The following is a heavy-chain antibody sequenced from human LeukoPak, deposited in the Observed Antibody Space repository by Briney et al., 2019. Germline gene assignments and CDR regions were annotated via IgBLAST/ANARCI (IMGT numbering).Heavy chain of an antibody. V-gene: IGHV3-9*01. D-gene: IGHD3-22*01. Sequence: PGGSLRLSCAASAFTFDDYAMHWVRQAPGKGLEWVSGLSWNSGSIGYAHSVKGRFTISRDNAKNSLYLQMNSLRAEDTALYYCAKHVWRGLYDSSGYFFDCWGQGTLVTVSS. CDR2: LSWNSGSI. CDR1: AFTFDDYA. J-gene: IGHJ4*02. CDR3: AKHVWRGLYDSSGYFFDC.